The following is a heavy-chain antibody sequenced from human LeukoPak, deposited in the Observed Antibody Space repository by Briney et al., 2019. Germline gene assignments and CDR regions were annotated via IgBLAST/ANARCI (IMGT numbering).Heavy chain of an antibody. CDR1: GYTFTSYA. Sequence: ASVKVSCKASGYTFTSYAMHWVRQAPGQRLEWMGWINASNGNTKYSQKFQGRVTITRDTSASTAYMELSSLRSEDTAVYYCARDIPLWYCSGGSCYGYYYYGMDVWGQGTTVTVSS. J-gene: IGHJ6*02. V-gene: IGHV1-3*01. CDR3: ARDIPLWYCSGGSCYGYYYYGMDV. D-gene: IGHD2-15*01. CDR2: INASNGNT.